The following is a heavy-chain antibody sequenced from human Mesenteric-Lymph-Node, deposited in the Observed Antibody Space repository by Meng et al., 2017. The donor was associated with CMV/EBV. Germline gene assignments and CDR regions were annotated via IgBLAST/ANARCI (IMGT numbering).Heavy chain of an antibody. Sequence: GEFLKISCAASGFTVSSNYMSWVRQAPGKGLEWVSVIYSGGSTYYADSVKGRFTISRDNSKNTLYLQMNSLRAEDTAVYYCARDSGWSQTDVWGQGTTVTVSS. CDR1: GFTVSSNY. D-gene: IGHD6-19*01. CDR2: IYSGGST. V-gene: IGHV3-66*02. CDR3: ARDSGWSQTDV. J-gene: IGHJ6*02.